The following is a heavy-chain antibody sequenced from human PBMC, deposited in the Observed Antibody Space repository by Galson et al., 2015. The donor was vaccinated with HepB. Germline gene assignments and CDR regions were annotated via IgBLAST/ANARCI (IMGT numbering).Heavy chain of an antibody. Sequence: SLRLSCAASGFTFSDYYMSWIRQAPGKGLEWVSYISSSGSTIYYADSVKGRFTISRDNAKNSLYLQMNSLRAEDTAVYYCAKVGYYDSSGPGAIDYWGQGTLVTVSS. V-gene: IGHV3-11*01. D-gene: IGHD3-22*01. J-gene: IGHJ4*02. CDR2: ISSSGSTI. CDR3: AKVGYYDSSGPGAIDY. CDR1: GFTFSDYY.